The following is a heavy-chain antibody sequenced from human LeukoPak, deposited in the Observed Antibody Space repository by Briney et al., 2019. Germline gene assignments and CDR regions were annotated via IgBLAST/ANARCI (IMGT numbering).Heavy chain of an antibody. V-gene: IGHV3-74*01. CDR2: INGIGTTT. D-gene: IGHD6-6*01. J-gene: IGHJ5*02. CDR1: GFSFDNYW. Sequence: GGSLRLSCAASGFSFDNYWMHWVRQDPGKGLMWVSRINGIGTTTDYADSVKGRFTISRDNAKNTLYLQMNSLRAEDTAVYFCVGDREQYSSLHWFDPWGQGTLVTVSS. CDR3: VGDREQYSSLHWFDP.